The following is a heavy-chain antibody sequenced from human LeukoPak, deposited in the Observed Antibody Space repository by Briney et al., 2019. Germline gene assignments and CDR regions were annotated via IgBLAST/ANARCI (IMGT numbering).Heavy chain of an antibody. CDR2: IWYDGSNK. D-gene: IGHD3-3*01. V-gene: IGHV3-33*01. J-gene: IGHJ4*02. CDR3: ARDLEIGSSSYYFDY. CDR1: GFTFSTYG. Sequence: GGSLRLSCAASGFTFSTYGVHWVRQAPGKGLEWVAVIWYDGSNKYYADSVRGRFTISRDNFKNTLYLQMNSLRAEDTAVYHCARDLEIGSSSYYFDYWGQGTLVTVSS.